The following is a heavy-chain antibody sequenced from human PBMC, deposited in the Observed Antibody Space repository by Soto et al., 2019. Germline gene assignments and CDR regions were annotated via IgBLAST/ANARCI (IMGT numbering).Heavy chain of an antibody. V-gene: IGHV5-51*01. CDR1: GYSFTSYW. Sequence: RGESLKISCKGSGYSFTSYWIGWVRQMPGKGLEWMGIIYPGDSDTRYSPSFQGQVTISADKSISTAYLQWSSLKASDTAMYYCATRVEYSSSSDYYYYGMDVWGQGTTVTVSS. J-gene: IGHJ6*02. CDR2: IYPGDSDT. D-gene: IGHD6-6*01. CDR3: ATRVEYSSSSDYYYYGMDV.